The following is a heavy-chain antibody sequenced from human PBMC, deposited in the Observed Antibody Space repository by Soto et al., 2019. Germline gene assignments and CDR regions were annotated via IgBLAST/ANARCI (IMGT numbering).Heavy chain of an antibody. CDR3: ARASYDYIWGSDYYFDY. CDR1: GYTFTGYY. Sequence: ASVKVSCKASGYTFTGYYMHWVRQAPGQGLEWMGWINPNSGGTNYAQKFQGWVTMTRDTSISTAYMELSRLRSDDTAVYYCARASYDYIWGSDYYFDYWGQGTLVTVSS. D-gene: IGHD3-16*01. V-gene: IGHV1-2*04. J-gene: IGHJ4*02. CDR2: INPNSGGT.